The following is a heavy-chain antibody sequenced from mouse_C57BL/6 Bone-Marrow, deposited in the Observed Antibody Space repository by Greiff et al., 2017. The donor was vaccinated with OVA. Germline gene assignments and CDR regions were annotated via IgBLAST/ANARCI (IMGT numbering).Heavy chain of an antibody. V-gene: IGHV6-3*01. Sequence: EVHLVESGGGLVQPGGSMKLSCVASGFTFSNYWMNWVRQSPEKGLEWVAQIRLKSDNYATHYEVSVKGRFTISRDACKSSVYLQMNNLRADYAGIYYCTTYYSNYEGGYYAMDYRGQGTSVTVSS. CDR3: TTYYSNYEGGYYAMDY. CDR1: GFTFSNYW. D-gene: IGHD2-5*01. J-gene: IGHJ4*01. CDR2: IRLKSDNYAT.